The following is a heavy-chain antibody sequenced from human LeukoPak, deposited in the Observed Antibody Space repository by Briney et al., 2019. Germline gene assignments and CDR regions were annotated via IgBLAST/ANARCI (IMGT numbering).Heavy chain of an antibody. D-gene: IGHD2-15*01. CDR1: GFTFSSYA. V-gene: IGHV3-23*01. J-gene: IGHJ4*02. CDR2: ISGSGGST. CDR3: ANGWSPDY. Sequence: GGSLRLSCAASGFTFSSYAVSWVRQAPGKGLEWVSGISGSGGSTYYADSVKGRFTIFRDNSKNTLYLQMNSLRAEDTAVYHCANGWSPDYWGRGTLVTVSS.